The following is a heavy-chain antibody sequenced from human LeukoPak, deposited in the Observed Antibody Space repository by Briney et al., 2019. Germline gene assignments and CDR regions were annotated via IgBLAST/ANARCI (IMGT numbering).Heavy chain of an antibody. CDR3: ARDDGNDY. CDR2: ISSNSDYI. J-gene: IGHJ4*02. V-gene: IGHV3-21*01. Sequence: GGSLRLSCAASGFTLSTYSINWVRQAPGKGLEWVSSISSNSDYIYYADSVKGRFTISRGNAKNSLYLQMNSLRADDTAVYYCARDDGNDYWGQGTLVTVSS. CDR1: GFTLSTYS.